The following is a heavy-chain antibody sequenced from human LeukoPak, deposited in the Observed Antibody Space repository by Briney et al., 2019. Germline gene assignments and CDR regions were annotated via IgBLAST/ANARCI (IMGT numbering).Heavy chain of an antibody. CDR3: ARDHEQPYYYFDY. D-gene: IGHD6-13*01. CDR1: GFTFSNYW. J-gene: IGHJ4*02. Sequence: GGSLRLSCAASGFTFSNYWMSWVRQAPGKGLEWVANIKQDGSEKYYVDSVKGRFTISRDNAKNSLSQQMNSLRVEDTAVYYCARDHEQPYYYFDYWGQGTLVTVSS. V-gene: IGHV3-7*01. CDR2: IKQDGSEK.